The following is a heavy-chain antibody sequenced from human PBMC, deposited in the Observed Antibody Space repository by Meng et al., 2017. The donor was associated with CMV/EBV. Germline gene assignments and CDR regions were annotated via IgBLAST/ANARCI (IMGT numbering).Heavy chain of an antibody. CDR1: GYSFTSYW. CDR2: IYPGDSDT. V-gene: IGHV5-51*01. CDR3: ARSWSRFPSLRGYFDY. Sequence: GESLKISCKGSGYSFTSYWIGWVRQMPGKGLEWMGIIYPGDSDTRYSPSFQGQVTMTRDTSISTAYMELSRLRSDDTAVYYCARSWSRFPSLRGYFDYWGQGTLVTVSS. D-gene: IGHD3-3*01. J-gene: IGHJ4*02.